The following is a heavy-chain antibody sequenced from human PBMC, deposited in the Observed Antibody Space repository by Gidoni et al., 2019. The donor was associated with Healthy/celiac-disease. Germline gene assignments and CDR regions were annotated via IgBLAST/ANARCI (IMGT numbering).Heavy chain of an antibody. J-gene: IGHJ6*02. V-gene: IGHV1-58*02. CDR1: GFTFTSPA. CDR2: IVVGSGNT. D-gene: IGHD3-10*01. Sequence: QMQLVQSGPEVKQPGTSVKVSCKASGFTFTSPAMQWVRQARGQRLEWIGWIVVGSGNTNYAQKFQERVTITRDMSTSTAYMELSSLRSEDTAVYYCAADPAPYYYGSGSLDSPKYTSQYYGMDVWGQGTTVTVSS. CDR3: AADPAPYYYGSGSLDSPKYTSQYYGMDV.